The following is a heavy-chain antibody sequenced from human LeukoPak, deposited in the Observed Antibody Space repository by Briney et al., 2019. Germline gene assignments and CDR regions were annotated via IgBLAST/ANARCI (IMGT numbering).Heavy chain of an antibody. D-gene: IGHD1-26*01. CDR3: ARDLRGSNAD. CDR2: ISSNGGST. J-gene: IGHJ4*02. V-gene: IGHV3-64*01. Sequence: SGGSLRLSCTASGFTFSSYAMHWVRQAPGEGLEYVSGISSNGGSTNYANSVKGRFTISRDNSKNTLYLQMGSLRVEDMAVYYCARDLRGSNADWGQGTLVTVSS. CDR1: GFTFSSYA.